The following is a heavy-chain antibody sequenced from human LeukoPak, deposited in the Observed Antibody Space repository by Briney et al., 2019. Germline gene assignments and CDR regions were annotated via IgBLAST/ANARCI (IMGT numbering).Heavy chain of an antibody. Sequence: GGSLRLSCAASGFTFSTYWMSWVRQAPGKGLEWVSAISGSGGSTYYADSVKGRFTISRDNSKNTLYLQMNSLRAEDTAVYYCAKVYGDYVSGFDYWGQGTLVTVSS. D-gene: IGHD4-17*01. J-gene: IGHJ4*02. CDR1: GFTFSTYW. CDR2: ISGSGGST. CDR3: AKVYGDYVSGFDY. V-gene: IGHV3-23*01.